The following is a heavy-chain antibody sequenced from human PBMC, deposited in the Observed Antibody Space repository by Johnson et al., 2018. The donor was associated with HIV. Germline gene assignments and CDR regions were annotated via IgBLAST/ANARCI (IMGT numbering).Heavy chain of an antibody. Sequence: VQLVESGGGLVQPGGSLRLSCAASGFTFSSYDIHWVRQATGKGLESVSPIGPAADTYYPGSVKGRFTVSRDNSKNTVSLQMSSLRAEDTAVYYCASELGIRLDAFDIWGQGTMVTVSS. V-gene: IGHV3-13*01. CDR3: ASELGIRLDAFDI. J-gene: IGHJ3*02. D-gene: IGHD7-27*01. CDR2: IGPAADT. CDR1: GFTFSSYD.